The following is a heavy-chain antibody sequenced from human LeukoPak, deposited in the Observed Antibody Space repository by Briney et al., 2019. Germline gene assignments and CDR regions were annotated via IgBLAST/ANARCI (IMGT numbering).Heavy chain of an antibody. CDR1: GYTFTGYG. V-gene: IGHV1-18*01. Sequence: ASVKVSCKASGYTFTGYGTSWVRQAPGQGLEWMGWISAYNGNTNYAQKLQGRVTMTTDTSTSTAYMELRSLRSDDTAVYYCARVPGGRFLEWLLLSIDYWGQGTLVTVSS. J-gene: IGHJ4*02. CDR2: ISAYNGNT. D-gene: IGHD3-3*01. CDR3: ARVPGGRFLEWLLLSIDY.